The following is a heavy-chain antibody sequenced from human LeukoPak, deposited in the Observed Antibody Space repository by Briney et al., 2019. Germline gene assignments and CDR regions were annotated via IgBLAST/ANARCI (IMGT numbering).Heavy chain of an antibody. Sequence: MTSETLSLTCTVSGGSINNYYWSWIRQPPGKGLEWIGYIYYRGTTNYNPSLKSRVTMSVDTSKNQFSLKLSSVTAADTAVYYCARGGYYYDSSGYYGAYYFDYWGQGTLVTVSS. D-gene: IGHD3-22*01. CDR2: IYYRGTT. CDR3: ARGGYYYDSSGYYGAYYFDY. V-gene: IGHV4-59*01. CDR1: GGSINNYY. J-gene: IGHJ4*02.